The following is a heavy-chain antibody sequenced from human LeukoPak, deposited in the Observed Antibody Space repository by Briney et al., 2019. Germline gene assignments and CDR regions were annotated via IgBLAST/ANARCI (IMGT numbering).Heavy chain of an antibody. J-gene: IGHJ3*02. V-gene: IGHV1-58*01. Sequence: ASVKVSCKTSGFTFSSSAVQWVRQARGQRPEWIGWIVVGSLNTNYAQKFQERGTITRDMSTSTAYMELSSLRSDDTAVYYCAASPGTVGAFDIWGQGSMVTVS. CDR2: IVVGSLNT. D-gene: IGHD3-16*01. CDR3: AASPGTVGAFDI. CDR1: GFTFSSSA.